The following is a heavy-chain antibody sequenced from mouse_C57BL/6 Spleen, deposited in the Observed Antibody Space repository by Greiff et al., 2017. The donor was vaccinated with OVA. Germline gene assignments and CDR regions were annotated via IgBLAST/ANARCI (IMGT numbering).Heavy chain of an antibody. CDR2: ISGGGGNT. D-gene: IGHD1-1*01. J-gene: IGHJ3*01. CDR3: ARRNGSSYEGFAY. Sequence: DVKLVESGGGLVKPGGSLKLSCAASGFTFSSYTMSWVRQTPEKRLEWVATISGGGGNTYYPDSVKGRFTISRDNAKNTLYLQMSSLRSEDTALYYCARRNGSSYEGFAYWGQGTLVTVSA. CDR1: GFTFSSYT. V-gene: IGHV5-9*01.